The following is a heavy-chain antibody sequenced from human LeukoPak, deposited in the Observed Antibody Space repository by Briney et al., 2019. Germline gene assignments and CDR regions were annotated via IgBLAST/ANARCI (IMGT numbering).Heavy chain of an antibody. Sequence: GGSLRLSCAASGFTFSSYWMHWVRQAPGKGLEWVSSIIASGGTTYYADSVKGRFTISRDNSKNTVYLQMNTLRAEDTAIYYCAKGAGGSYGLYYFDYWGQGALVTVSS. D-gene: IGHD3-10*01. CDR3: AKGAGGSYGLYYFDY. CDR2: IIASGGTT. J-gene: IGHJ4*02. V-gene: IGHV3-23*01. CDR1: GFTFSSYW.